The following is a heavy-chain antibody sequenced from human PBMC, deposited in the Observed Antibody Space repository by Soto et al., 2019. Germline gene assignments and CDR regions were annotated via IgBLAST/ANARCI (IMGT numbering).Heavy chain of an antibody. CDR3: ATIGVSSGHDSPDFDS. J-gene: IGHJ4*02. CDR2: ISGLNGNT. V-gene: IGHV1-18*01. CDR1: GYTFNFYG. Sequence: ASVKVSCKASGYTFNFYGITWVRQAPGQGLEWMGWISGLNGNTNYAADLQGRVTMTTDTSTSTAYMELRGLRSDDTAVYYCATIGVSSGHDSPDFDSWCQGTLVTVYS. D-gene: IGHD2-15*01.